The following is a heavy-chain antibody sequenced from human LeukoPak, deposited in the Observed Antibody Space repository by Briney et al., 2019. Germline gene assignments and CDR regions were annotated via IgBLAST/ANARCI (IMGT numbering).Heavy chain of an antibody. Sequence: SETLSLTCAVYGGSFSGFYWGWIRQPPGKGLEWIWEINHSGSTNSNPSLRSRVTISVDTSKNQFSLKLSSVTAADTAVYYCARGRKYTSGYRVTELGSGYSDYWGQGTLVTVSS. CDR2: INHSGST. J-gene: IGHJ4*02. CDR1: GGSFSGFY. CDR3: ARGRKYTSGYRVTELGSGYSDY. D-gene: IGHD5-18*01. V-gene: IGHV4-34*01.